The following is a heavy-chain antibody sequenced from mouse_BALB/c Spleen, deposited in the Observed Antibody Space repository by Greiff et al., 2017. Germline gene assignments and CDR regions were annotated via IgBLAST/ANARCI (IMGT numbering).Heavy chain of an antibody. CDR3: ARSAYGNSYAMDY. D-gene: IGHD2-1*01. Sequence: VQLVESGPELVKPGASVKMSCKASGYTFTDYVISWVKQRTGQGLEWIGEIYPGSGSTYYNEKFKGKATLTADKSSNTAYMQLSSLTSEDSAVYFCARSAYGNSYAMDYWGQGTSVTVSS. CDR1: GYTFTDYV. J-gene: IGHJ4*01. V-gene: IGHV1-77*01. CDR2: IYPGSGST.